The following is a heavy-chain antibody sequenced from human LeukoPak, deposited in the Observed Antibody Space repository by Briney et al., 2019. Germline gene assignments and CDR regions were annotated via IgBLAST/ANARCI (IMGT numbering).Heavy chain of an antibody. CDR3: VRDRVVVTATFDC. CDR2: IPSNGGTT. CDR1: GFTFSGYA. J-gene: IGHJ4*02. V-gene: IGHV3-64D*06. Sequence: GGSLRLSRSASGFTFSGYAMHWVRQAPRKGLEYVSGIPSNGGTTYYADSVKGRFTISRDNSKNTLYLQMSSLRAEDTAVYFCVRDRVVVTATFDCWGQGTLVTVSS. D-gene: IGHD2-21*02.